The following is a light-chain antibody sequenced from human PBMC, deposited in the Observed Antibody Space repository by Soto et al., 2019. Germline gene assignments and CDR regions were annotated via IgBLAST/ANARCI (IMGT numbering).Light chain of an antibody. J-gene: IGKJ3*01. V-gene: IGKV1-39*01. CDR2: AAS. CDR3: QQSYSTPFP. Sequence: DIQMTQSPSSLSASVGDRVTITYRASQSISSYLNWYQQKPRKAPKLLIYAASSLQSGVPLRFSGSGSGTDFTLTISSLQPEDFATYYCQQSYSTPFPFGPGTKVDIK. CDR1: QSISSY.